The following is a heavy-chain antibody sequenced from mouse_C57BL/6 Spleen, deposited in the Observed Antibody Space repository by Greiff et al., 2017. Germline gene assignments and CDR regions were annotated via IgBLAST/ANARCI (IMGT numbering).Heavy chain of an antibody. CDR2: IYPGSGST. CDR1: GYTFTSYW. Sequence: QVQLQQPGAELVKPGASVKMSCKASGYTFTSYWITWVKQRPGQGLEWIGEIYPGSGSTYYNEKFKSKATLTVDTSSSTAYMQLSSLTTEASAVYNCARKADYFDYWGQGTTLTVSS. V-gene: IGHV1-55*01. CDR3: ARKADYFDY. J-gene: IGHJ2*01.